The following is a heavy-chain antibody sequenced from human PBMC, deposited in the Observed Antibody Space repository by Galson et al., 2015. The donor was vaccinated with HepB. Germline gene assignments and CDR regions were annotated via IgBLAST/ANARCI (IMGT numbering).Heavy chain of an antibody. V-gene: IGHV1-18*01. CDR3: ARDLFLYYYGSGSYSSFDY. D-gene: IGHD3-10*01. J-gene: IGHJ4*02. Sequence: SVKVSCKASGYTFTSYGISWVRQAPGQGLEWMGWISAYNGNTNYAQKLQGRVTMTTDTSTSTAYMELRSLRSDDTAVYYCARDLFLYYYGSGSYSSFDYWGQGTLVTVSS. CDR2: ISAYNGNT. CDR1: GYTFTSYG.